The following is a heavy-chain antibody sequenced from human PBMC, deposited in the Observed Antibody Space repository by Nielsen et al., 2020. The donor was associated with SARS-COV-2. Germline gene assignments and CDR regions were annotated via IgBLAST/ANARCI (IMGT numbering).Heavy chain of an antibody. Sequence: ASVKVSCKASGYTFTTFDIHWVRQATGQGLEWMGRINPYSGGTNYAQKFQGTVTMTRDASISTVYMELTSDDTAVYYCASVPTYYDKLAGYLPAGRFDYWGQGSLVTVSS. CDR2: INPYSGGT. CDR1: GYTFTTFD. CDR3: ASVPTYYDKLAGYLPAGRFDY. J-gene: IGHJ4*02. D-gene: IGHD3-9*01. V-gene: IGHV1-2*06.